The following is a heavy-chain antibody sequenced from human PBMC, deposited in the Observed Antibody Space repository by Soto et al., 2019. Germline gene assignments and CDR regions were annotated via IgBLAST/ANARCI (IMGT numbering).Heavy chain of an antibody. Sequence: GGSLRLSCAASGFTFSSYAMSWVRQAPGKGLEWVSAISGSGGSTYYADSVKGRFTISRDNSKNTLYLQMNSLRAEDKAVYYWAKIDAPYYDSVWGSYRPDEYSQYWGQGTLVTVSS. J-gene: IGHJ1*01. CDR1: GFTFSSYA. D-gene: IGHD3-16*02. V-gene: IGHV3-23*01. CDR3: AKIDAPYYDSVWGSYRPDEYSQY. CDR2: ISGSGGST.